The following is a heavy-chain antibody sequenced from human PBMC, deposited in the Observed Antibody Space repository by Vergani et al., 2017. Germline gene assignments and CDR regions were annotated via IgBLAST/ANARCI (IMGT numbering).Heavy chain of an antibody. J-gene: IGHJ4*02. Sequence: EVQLVESGGGLVKPGGSLRLSCAASGFTFRSYSMNWVRQAPGKGLEWVSSISSSSSYIYYADSVKGRFTISRDNAKNSLYLQMNSRRAEDTAVYYCAREPDPDSGSLDYWGQGTLVTVSS. CDR3: AREPDPDSGSLDY. CDR2: ISSSSSYI. D-gene: IGHD5-12*01. CDR1: GFTFRSYS. V-gene: IGHV3-21*01.